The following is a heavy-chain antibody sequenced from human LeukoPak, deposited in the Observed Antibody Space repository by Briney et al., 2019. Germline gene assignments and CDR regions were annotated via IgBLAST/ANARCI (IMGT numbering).Heavy chain of an antibody. D-gene: IGHD1/OR15-1a*01. V-gene: IGHV4-34*01. J-gene: IGHJ4*02. Sequence: SETLSLTCAVSGGSFSGYYWTWIRQPPGKGLEWIGEINHSGSANYNPSLMSRVTISLDTSKNHFSLNLSSVTAADTAVYYCARVRTAPYDYWGQGTLVTVSS. CDR2: INHSGSA. CDR3: ARVRTAPYDY. CDR1: GGSFSGYY.